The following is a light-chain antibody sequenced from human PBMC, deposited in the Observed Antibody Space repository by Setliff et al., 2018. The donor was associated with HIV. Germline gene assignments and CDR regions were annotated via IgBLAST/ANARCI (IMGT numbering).Light chain of an antibody. J-gene: IGLJ2*01. Sequence: QSALTQPASVSGSPGQSITISCTGTSSDVGGYNYVAWYQQHPGKAPKLMIYDVSKRPSGISNRFSGSKSGNTASLTISGLQAEDEADYYCSSYISGSTVFGGGTQLTVL. CDR2: DVS. V-gene: IGLV2-14*01. CDR3: SSYISGSTV. CDR1: SSDVGGYNY.